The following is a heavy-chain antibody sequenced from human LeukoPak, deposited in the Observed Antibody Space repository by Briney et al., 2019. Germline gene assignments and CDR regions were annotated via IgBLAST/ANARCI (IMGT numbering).Heavy chain of an antibody. CDR2: IWYDGSNK. CDR3: ASHNSGSLDY. D-gene: IGHD1-26*01. CDR1: GFTFSSYA. Sequence: GRSLRLSCAASGFTFSSYAMHWVRQAPGKGLEWVAVIWYDGSNKYYADSVKGRFTISRDNSKNTLYLQMNSLRAEDTAVYYCASHNSGSLDYWGQGTLVTVSS. J-gene: IGHJ4*02. V-gene: IGHV3-33*08.